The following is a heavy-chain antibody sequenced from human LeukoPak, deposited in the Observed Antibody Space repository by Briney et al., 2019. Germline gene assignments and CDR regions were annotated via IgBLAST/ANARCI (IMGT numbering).Heavy chain of an antibody. CDR2: IGPDGGGI. D-gene: IGHD2-8*01. J-gene: IGHJ4*02. Sequence: PGGSLRLSCSASGFSLTTYPMAWVRQAAGKGLEWVSVIGPDGGGIQYVDSVKGRFTISRDTSKNTLYLQMNSLRADDTAVYYCARGGTDILLEPPAIPFDYWGQGALVTVSS. CDR3: ARGGTDILLEPPAIPFDY. CDR1: GFSLTTYP. V-gene: IGHV3-23*01.